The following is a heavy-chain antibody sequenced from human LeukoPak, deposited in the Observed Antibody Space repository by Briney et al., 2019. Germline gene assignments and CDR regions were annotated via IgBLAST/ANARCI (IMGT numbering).Heavy chain of an antibody. Sequence: ALVKVSCKASGYTFTGYYMHWVRQAPGQGLEWMGWINPNSGGTNYAQKFQGRVTMTRDTSISTAYMELSRLRSDDTAVYYCATAVAGISYYYYYMDVWGKGTTVTVSS. CDR3: ATAVAGISYYYYYMDV. D-gene: IGHD6-19*01. CDR1: GYTFTGYY. CDR2: INPNSGGT. J-gene: IGHJ6*03. V-gene: IGHV1-2*02.